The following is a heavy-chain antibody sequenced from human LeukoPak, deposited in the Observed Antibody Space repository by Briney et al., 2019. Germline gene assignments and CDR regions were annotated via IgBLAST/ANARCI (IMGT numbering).Heavy chain of an antibody. CDR2: IWYDGSNK. CDR1: GFTFSSYA. Sequence: GGSLRLSCAASGFTFSSYAMHWVRQAPGKGLEWVAVIWYDGSNKFYADSVKGRFTISRDDSKNTLFLQMNILRAEDTAVYYCARERLGGGAFDIWGQGTMVTVSS. D-gene: IGHD3-16*01. V-gene: IGHV3-33*08. J-gene: IGHJ3*02. CDR3: ARERLGGGAFDI.